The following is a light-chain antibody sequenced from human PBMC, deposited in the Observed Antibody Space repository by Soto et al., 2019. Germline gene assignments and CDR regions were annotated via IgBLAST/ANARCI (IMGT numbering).Light chain of an antibody. V-gene: IGLV2-14*01. CDR3: SSYTSSSTVI. CDR1: SSDVGRYNY. J-gene: IGLJ2*01. Sequence: QSALTQPASVSGSPGQSITISCTGTSSDVGRYNYVSWYQHHPGKVPKLMIYEVSNRPSGVSNRFSGSKSGNTASLTISGLQTEDEADYYCSSYTSSSTVIFGGGTKVTVL. CDR2: EVS.